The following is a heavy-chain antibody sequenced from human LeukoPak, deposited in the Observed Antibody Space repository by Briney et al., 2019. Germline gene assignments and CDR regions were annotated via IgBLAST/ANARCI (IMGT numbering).Heavy chain of an antibody. D-gene: IGHD5-18*01. CDR2: IRSKPYGGTT. V-gene: IGHV3-49*04. CDR3: TTNQGGYNYDYFDY. J-gene: IGHJ4*02. CDR1: GVTFGDYP. Sequence: GGSLRLSCTVSGVTFGDYPMSWVRQAPGKGLEWVAFIRSKPYGGTTEYATSVKGRFTVSRDDSKSIAYLQMNSLKTEDTAVYYCTTNQGGYNYDYFDYWGQGTLVTASS.